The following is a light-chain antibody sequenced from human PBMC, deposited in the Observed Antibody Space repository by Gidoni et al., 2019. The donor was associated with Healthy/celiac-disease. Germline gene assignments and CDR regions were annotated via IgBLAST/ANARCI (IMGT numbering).Light chain of an antibody. CDR3: SSYTSSSTLDV. CDR2: EVS. V-gene: IGLV2-14*01. J-gene: IGLJ1*01. CDR1: SSYVGGYNY. Sequence: QSALTQPASVSGSPGQSIIISCTGTSSYVGGYNYVSWYQQPPGKAPKLMIYEVSNRPSGVSNRFSGSKSGNTASLTISGLQAEDEADYYCSSYTSSSTLDVFGTGTKVTVL.